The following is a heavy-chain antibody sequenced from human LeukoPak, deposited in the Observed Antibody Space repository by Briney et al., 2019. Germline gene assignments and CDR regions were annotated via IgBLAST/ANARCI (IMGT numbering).Heavy chain of an antibody. CDR2: IYTSGST. V-gene: IGHV4-61*02. CDR1: GGSISSGSYY. D-gene: IGHD4-17*01. J-gene: IGHJ4*02. Sequence: SETLSLTCTVSGGSISSGSYYWSWIRQPAGKGLEWIGRIYTSGSTNYNPSLQSRLTISLDTSKNQFSLKLTSVTAADTAVYYCARGHTAVTRHFDFWGQGTLVTVSS. CDR3: ARGHTAVTRHFDF.